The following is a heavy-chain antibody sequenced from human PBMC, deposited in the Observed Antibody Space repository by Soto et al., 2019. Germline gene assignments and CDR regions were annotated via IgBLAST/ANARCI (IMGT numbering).Heavy chain of an antibody. D-gene: IGHD5-12*01. CDR3: ERGYERLILTTTRTDF. CDR1: GFTFSSYW. J-gene: IGHJ4*02. V-gene: IGHV3-7*04. Sequence: PGGSLRLSCVASGFTFSSYWMSWVRQAPGKGLEWVANIKQDGSEKYYVDSVKGRFTLSRDNAKNSPYLQMNSLTVEDTAVYYCERGYERLILTTTRTDFWGQGTLVTVSS. CDR2: IKQDGSEK.